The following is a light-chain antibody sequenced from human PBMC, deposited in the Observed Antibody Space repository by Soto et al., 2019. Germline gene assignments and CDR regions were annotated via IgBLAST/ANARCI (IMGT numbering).Light chain of an antibody. V-gene: IGLV2-14*03. Sequence: QSALTQPASVSGSPGQSITISCTGTISDVGAYNFVSWYQQHPGQAPRLMIYDVTNRPSGVSDRFSGSKSGNTASLTISGLQAEDEADYYCSSYTTSHPYVFGAGTKLTVL. J-gene: IGLJ1*01. CDR2: DVT. CDR1: ISDVGAYNF. CDR3: SSYTTSHPYV.